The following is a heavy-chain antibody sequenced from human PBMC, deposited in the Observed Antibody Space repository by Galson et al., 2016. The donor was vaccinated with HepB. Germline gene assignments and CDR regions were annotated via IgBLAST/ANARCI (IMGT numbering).Heavy chain of an antibody. CDR3: ARHVLGYCDTSGCTSNNFDY. J-gene: IGHJ4*02. D-gene: IGHD2-15*01. CDR2: INYSGST. V-gene: IGHV4-39*01. Sequence: ETLSLTCTVSGDSIASTSNYWGWIRQPPGKGLEWIGSINYSGSTYYDPSLKSRVTISADTSENQFSLKLSSVTAADTAVYYCARHVLGYCDTSGCTSNNFDYWGQGTLVPVSS. CDR1: GDSIASTSNY.